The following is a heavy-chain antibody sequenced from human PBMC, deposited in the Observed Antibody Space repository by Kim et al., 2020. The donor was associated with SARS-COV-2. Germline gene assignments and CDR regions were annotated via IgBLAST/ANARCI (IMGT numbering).Heavy chain of an antibody. CDR1: GYTFTSYA. CDR2: INTNTGNP. Sequence: ASVKVSCKASGYTFTSYAMNWVRQAPGQGLEWMGWINTNTGNPTYAQGFTGRFVFSLDTSVSTAYLQISSLKAEDTAVYYCARGDVVLRFLEWFYYFDYWGQGTLVTVSS. D-gene: IGHD3-3*01. CDR3: ARGDVVLRFLEWFYYFDY. V-gene: IGHV7-4-1*02. J-gene: IGHJ4*02.